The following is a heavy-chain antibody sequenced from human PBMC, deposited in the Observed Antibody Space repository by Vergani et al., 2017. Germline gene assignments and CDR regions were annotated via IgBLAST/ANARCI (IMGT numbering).Heavy chain of an antibody. V-gene: IGHV4-34*01. CDR3: ARERGVNPYYDYIWGSYRPLGDYYMDV. Sequence: QVQLQQWGAGLLKPSETLSLTCAVYGGSFSGYYWSWIRQPPGKGLEWIGEINHSGSTNYNPSLKSRVTISVDTSKNQFSLKLSSVTAADTAVYYCARERGVNPYYDYIWGSYRPLGDYYMDVWGKGTTVTVSS. CDR1: GGSFSGYY. J-gene: IGHJ6*03. D-gene: IGHD3-16*02. CDR2: INHSGST.